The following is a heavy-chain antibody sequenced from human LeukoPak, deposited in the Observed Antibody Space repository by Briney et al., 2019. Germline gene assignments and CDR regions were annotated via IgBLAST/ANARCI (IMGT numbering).Heavy chain of an antibody. CDR1: GGTFSGYA. Sequence: SVKVSCKASGGTFSGYAISWVRQAPGQGLEWMGGIIPIFGTANYAQKFQGRVTITTDESTSTAYMELSSLRSEDTAVYYCARVVYYGSGGYTNWFDPWGQGTLVTVSS. D-gene: IGHD3-10*01. J-gene: IGHJ5*02. V-gene: IGHV1-69*05. CDR3: ARVVYYGSGGYTNWFDP. CDR2: IIPIFGTA.